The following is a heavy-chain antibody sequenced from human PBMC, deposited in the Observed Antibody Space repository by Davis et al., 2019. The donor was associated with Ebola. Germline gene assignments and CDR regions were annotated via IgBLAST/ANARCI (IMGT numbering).Heavy chain of an antibody. Sequence: PSETLSLTCTVSGDSVSSSTYYWGWIRQPPGKGLEWIGSIYYSGSTYSGSTYYNPSLKSRVTISVDTSKNQFSLKLSSVTAADTAVYYCASSSSGWHAFDMWGQGTMVTVSS. V-gene: IGHV4-39*01. D-gene: IGHD6-19*01. CDR2: IYYSGSTYSGST. J-gene: IGHJ3*02. CDR3: ASSSSGWHAFDM. CDR1: GDSVSSSTYY.